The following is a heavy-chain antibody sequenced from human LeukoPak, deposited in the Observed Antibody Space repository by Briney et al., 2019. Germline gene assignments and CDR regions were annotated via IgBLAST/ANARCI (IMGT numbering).Heavy chain of an antibody. J-gene: IGHJ5*02. CDR1: GYTFTGYY. D-gene: IGHD6-19*01. Sequence: ASVKVSCKASGYTFTGYYMHWVRQAPGQGLEWMGWINPNSGGTNYAQKFQGRVTMTRDTSISTAYMELSRLRSDDTAVYYCARDKQWLVVGNWFDPWGQGTLVTVSS. CDR3: ARDKQWLVVGNWFDP. V-gene: IGHV1-2*02. CDR2: INPNSGGT.